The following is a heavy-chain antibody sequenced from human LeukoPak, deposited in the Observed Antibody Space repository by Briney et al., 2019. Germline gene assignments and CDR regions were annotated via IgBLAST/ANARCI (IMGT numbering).Heavy chain of an antibody. CDR2: IYYSGST. CDR3: AREWSTSGWFDY. J-gene: IGHJ4*02. Sequence: SETLSLTCTVSGGSISSDYWSWIRQPPGKGLEWIGYIYYSGSTNYNPSLKSRVTISVDTSKNQFSLNLRSVTAADTAVYYCAREWSTSGWFDYWGQGTLVTVSP. CDR1: GGSISSDY. D-gene: IGHD6-19*01. V-gene: IGHV4-59*01.